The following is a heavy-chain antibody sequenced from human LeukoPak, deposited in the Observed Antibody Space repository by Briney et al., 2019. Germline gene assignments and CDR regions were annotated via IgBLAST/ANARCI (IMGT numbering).Heavy chain of an antibody. J-gene: IGHJ4*02. CDR1: GGTFSSYT. CDR3: ARDPRGGYYFDY. Sequence: SVKVSCKASGGTFSSYTISWVRQAPGQGLEWMGRIIPILGIANYAQKFQGRVTITADKSTSTAYMELNSLRSEDTAVYYCARDPRGGYYFDYWGQGTLVTVSS. CDR2: IIPILGIA. V-gene: IGHV1-69*04. D-gene: IGHD3-10*01.